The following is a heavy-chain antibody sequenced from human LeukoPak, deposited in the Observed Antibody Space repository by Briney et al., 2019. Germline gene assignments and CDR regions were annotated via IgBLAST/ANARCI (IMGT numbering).Heavy chain of an antibody. Sequence: GGPLRLSCAASGFTVSSSDMIWVRQAPGKGLEWVSIIYSGGLPYYADSVRGRFTISRDNSKNTLYLQMNSLRAEDTAVYFCARDPHYSGSGSYSYWGQGTLVTVSS. V-gene: IGHV3-53*01. CDR3: ARDPHYSGSGSYSY. D-gene: IGHD3-10*01. CDR1: GFTVSSSD. CDR2: IYSGGLP. J-gene: IGHJ4*02.